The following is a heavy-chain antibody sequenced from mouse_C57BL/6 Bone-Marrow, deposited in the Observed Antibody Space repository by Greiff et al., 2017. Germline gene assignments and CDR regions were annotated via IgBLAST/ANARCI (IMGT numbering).Heavy chain of an antibody. CDR3: ARKESYYGSSYGD. Sequence: QVQLQQPGAELVKPGASVKMSCKASGYTFTSYWITWVKQRPGQGLEWIGDIYPGSGSTNYNEKFKSKATLTVDTSSSTAYMQLSSLTSEDSAVYYCARKESYYGSSYGDWGQGTTLTVSS. J-gene: IGHJ2*01. CDR2: IYPGSGST. D-gene: IGHD1-1*01. V-gene: IGHV1-55*01. CDR1: GYTFTSYW.